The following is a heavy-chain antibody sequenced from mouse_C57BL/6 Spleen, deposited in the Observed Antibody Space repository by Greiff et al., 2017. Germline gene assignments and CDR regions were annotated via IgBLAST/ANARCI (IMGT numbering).Heavy chain of an antibody. CDR1: GFNINDYS. V-gene: IGHV14-2*01. Sequence: VQLKQSGAALVQPGASVKLSSTASGFNINDYSLHRVKQRTEQVLARVGRIDPADGETKYAPKSQGTATITADTSSNTAYLQLRSLTSEDTAVDYCARALSYGSSPDVRCTGSTV. CDR2: IDPADGET. J-gene: IGHJ1*03. D-gene: IGHD1-1*01. CDR3: ARALSYGSSPDV.